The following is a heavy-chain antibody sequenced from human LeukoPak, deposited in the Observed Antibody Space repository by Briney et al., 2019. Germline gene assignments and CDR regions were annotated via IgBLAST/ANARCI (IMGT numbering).Heavy chain of an antibody. V-gene: IGHV4-39*01. D-gene: IGHD2-2*01. CDR3: ARHRTGLNDCSSTSCYYLFRWVNWFDP. Sequence: PSETLSLTCTVSGVSISSSNSYWGWIRQPPGKGLEWIGSIYYSGNTYYNASLKSQVSISIDTSKNQFSLKLSSVTAADTAVYYCARHRTGLNDCSSTSCYYLFRWVNWFDPWGQGTLVTVSS. J-gene: IGHJ5*02. CDR2: IYYSGNT. CDR1: GVSISSSNSY.